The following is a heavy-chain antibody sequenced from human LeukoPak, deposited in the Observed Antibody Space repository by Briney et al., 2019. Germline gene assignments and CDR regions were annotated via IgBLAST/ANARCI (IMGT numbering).Heavy chain of an antibody. Sequence: PGGSLRLSCAGAAFTFSSYAMSWVRQAPGKGLEWVSIINVAGDATYYGDSVKGRFAISRANSKNTLNLQINSLRVEDTAVYYCARAPGSLVSIAARPYYFDYWGQGTLVTVSS. CDR1: AFTFSSYA. D-gene: IGHD6-6*01. J-gene: IGHJ4*02. CDR3: ARAPGSLVSIAARPYYFDY. V-gene: IGHV3-23*01. CDR2: INVAGDAT.